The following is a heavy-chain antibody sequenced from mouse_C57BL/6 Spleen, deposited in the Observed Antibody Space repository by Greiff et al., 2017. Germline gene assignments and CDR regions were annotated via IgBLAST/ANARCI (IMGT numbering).Heavy chain of an antibody. V-gene: IGHV1-55*01. CDR1: GYTFTSYW. CDR3: ARSQVEGYSNPFDY. CDR2: IYPGSGST. J-gene: IGHJ2*01. D-gene: IGHD2-5*01. Sequence: QVQLQQPGAELVKPGASVKMSCKASGYTFTSYWITWVKQRPGQGLEWIGDIYPGSGSTKYNEKFKSKATLTVDTSSSTAYMQVSSLTAEGTAVYYGARSQVEGYSNPFDYWGQGTTLTVSS.